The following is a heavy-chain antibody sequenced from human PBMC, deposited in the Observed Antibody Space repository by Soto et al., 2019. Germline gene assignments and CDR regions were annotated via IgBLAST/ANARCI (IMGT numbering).Heavy chain of an antibody. J-gene: IGHJ4*02. D-gene: IGHD1-26*01. CDR2: IYNSGTT. CDR1: GFIFRSYG. Sequence: QVQLVESGGGVVQPGKSLRLSCAAAGFIFRSYGVHWIRQPPGKGLEWMGYIYNSGTTFYNPSLTSRLSISMDTSGNQVSLELRSVTAADTAVYYCALALGPTTGLDYWGQGTLVTVSS. CDR3: ALALGPTTGLDY. V-gene: IGHV4-59*06.